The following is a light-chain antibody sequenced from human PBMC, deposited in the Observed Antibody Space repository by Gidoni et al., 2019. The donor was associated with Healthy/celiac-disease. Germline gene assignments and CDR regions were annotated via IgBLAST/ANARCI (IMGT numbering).Light chain of an antibody. J-gene: IGKJ2*03. CDR3: QQRSNWPPYG. CDR2: DAS. CDR1: QSVSSY. V-gene: IGKV3-11*01. Sequence: EIELTQSPGTLSFSPGERATLSFRASQSVSSYLAWYQQKPGQAPRLLIYDASNRATGIPARFSGSGSGTDFTLTISSLEPEDFAVYYCQQRSNWPPYGFGQGTKLEIK.